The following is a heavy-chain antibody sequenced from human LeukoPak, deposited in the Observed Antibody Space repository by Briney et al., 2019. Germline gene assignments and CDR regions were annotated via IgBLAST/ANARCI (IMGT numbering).Heavy chain of an antibody. CDR1: GGSISSGGYS. CDR3: ARMDFWSGYLNY. CDR2: IYHSGST. V-gene: IGHV4-30-2*01. D-gene: IGHD3-3*01. Sequence: PSQTLSLTCAVSGGSISSGGYSWSWIRQPPGKGLEWIGYIYHSGSTYYNPSLKSRVTISVDRSKNQFSLKLNSVTAADTAVYYCARMDFWSGYLNYWGQGTLVTVSS. J-gene: IGHJ4*02.